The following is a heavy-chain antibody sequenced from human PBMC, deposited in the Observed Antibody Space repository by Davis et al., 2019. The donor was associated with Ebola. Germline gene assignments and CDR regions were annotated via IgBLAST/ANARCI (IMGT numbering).Heavy chain of an antibody. V-gene: IGHV5-10-1*01. J-gene: IGHJ6*02. Sequence: KVSCKASGYTFTSYGISWVRQMPGKGLEWMGRIDPSDSYTNYSPSFQGHVTISADKSISTAYLQWSSLKASDTSMYYCEGSLNGPVYYYGMDVWGQGTTVTVSS. CDR3: EGSLNGPVYYYGMDV. CDR1: GYTFTSYG. CDR2: IDPSDSYT.